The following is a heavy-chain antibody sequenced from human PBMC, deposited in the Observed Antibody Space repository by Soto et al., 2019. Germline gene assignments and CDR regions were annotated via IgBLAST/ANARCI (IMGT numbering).Heavy chain of an antibody. Sequence: SETLSLTCTVSGGSISSGGYYWSWIRQHPGKDLEWIGYVYYSGSTYYNPSLKSRVTISVDTSKNQFSLKLSSVTAADTAVYYCARSFRTAYFDYWGQGTLVTVSS. CDR3: ARSFRTAYFDY. CDR1: GGSISSGGYY. J-gene: IGHJ4*02. D-gene: IGHD4-17*01. CDR2: VYYSGST. V-gene: IGHV4-31*03.